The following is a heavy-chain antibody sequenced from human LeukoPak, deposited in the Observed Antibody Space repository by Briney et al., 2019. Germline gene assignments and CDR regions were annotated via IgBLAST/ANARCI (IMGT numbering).Heavy chain of an antibody. V-gene: IGHV3-48*03. J-gene: IGHJ6*04. Sequence: HPGGSLRLSCAASGLTFSGYETSWVRQAPGEGQEWVSYISSSGSTIYYADSVKGRFTLSRDNAKNSLYLQMNSLRAEDTAVYYCAELGITMIGGVWGKGTTVTISS. CDR2: ISSSGSTI. CDR3: AELGITMIGGV. CDR1: GLTFSGYE. D-gene: IGHD3-10*02.